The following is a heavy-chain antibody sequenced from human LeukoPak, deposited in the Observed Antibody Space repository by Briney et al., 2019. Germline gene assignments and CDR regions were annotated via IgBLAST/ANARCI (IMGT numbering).Heavy chain of an antibody. V-gene: IGHV4-59*01. J-gene: IGHJ2*01. D-gene: IGHD3/OR15-3a*01. CDR3: AKVPGRHLDFLWYFDL. CDR1: GDSFSSFH. CDR2: IFHTGST. Sequence: SETLSLTCSVSGDSFSSFHWHWIRQPPGKGLEWIRYIFHTGSTNYNPSLERRVTMSVDTSKNQFSLHLTSVTAADTAVYYCAKVPGRHLDFLWYFDLWGRGTLVTVSS.